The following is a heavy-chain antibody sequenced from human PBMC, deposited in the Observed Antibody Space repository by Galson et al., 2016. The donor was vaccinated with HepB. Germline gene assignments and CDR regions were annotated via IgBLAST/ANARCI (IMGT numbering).Heavy chain of an antibody. V-gene: IGHV1-18*01. CDR3: ARDVQYRFDS. J-gene: IGHJ4*02. D-gene: IGHD2/OR15-2a*01. CDR1: GYTFTTSG. CDR2: ISTHSGNT. Sequence: SVKVSCKASGYTFTTSGISWVRQAPGQGLEWMGWISTHSGNTTYAQKVQGGLTLTTDSSTTTAYMELRSLRFDDTALYYCARDVQYRFDSWGQGTLVTVSS.